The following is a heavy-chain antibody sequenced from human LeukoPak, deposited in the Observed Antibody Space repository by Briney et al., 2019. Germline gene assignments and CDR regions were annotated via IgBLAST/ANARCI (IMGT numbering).Heavy chain of an antibody. J-gene: IGHJ5*02. CDR3: ARDPGDDFVVPGDP. CDR2: INTNTGNP. D-gene: IGHD2-2*01. Sequence: ASVKVSCKASGYAFIDYAINWVRQSPGQGLEWMGWINTNTGNPTYAQGFTGRFVFSLDTSVSTTYLQISSLKAEDTAVYYCARDPGDDFVVPGDPWGQGTLVTVSS. V-gene: IGHV7-4-1*02. CDR1: GYAFIDYA.